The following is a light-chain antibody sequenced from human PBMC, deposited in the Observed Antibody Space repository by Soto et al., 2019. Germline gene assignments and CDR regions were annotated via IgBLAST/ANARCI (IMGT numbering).Light chain of an antibody. CDR3: QQANSFPLT. CDR2: EAS. CDR1: QSINTW. Sequence: DIPMTQSPSSVSASVGDRVTITCRASQSINTWLAWYQKKPGKAPELLIYEASSLHSGVPSRFSGSGSGTDFTLTISSLQPEDFAVYYCQQANSFPLTFCGGTKVEVQ. V-gene: IGKV1-12*01. J-gene: IGKJ4*01.